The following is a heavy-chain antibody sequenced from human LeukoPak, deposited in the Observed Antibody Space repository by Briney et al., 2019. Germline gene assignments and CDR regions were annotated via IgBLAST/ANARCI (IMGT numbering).Heavy chain of an antibody. CDR2: ISGSGGST. J-gene: IGHJ4*02. V-gene: IGHV3-23*01. D-gene: IGHD1-26*01. Sequence: GGSLRLSCAASGFTFSTYATSWVRQAPGKGLEWVSAISGSGGSTYYADSVKGRFTISRDNSKNTLFLQMNSLRAEDTAVYYCAKFAGSYPQDRFDYWGQGTLVIVSP. CDR1: GFTFSTYA. CDR3: AKFAGSYPQDRFDY.